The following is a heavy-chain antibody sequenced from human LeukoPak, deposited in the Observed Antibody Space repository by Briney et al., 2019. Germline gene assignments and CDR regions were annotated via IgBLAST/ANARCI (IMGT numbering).Heavy chain of an antibody. CDR3: AKDKYRWELMSAFDV. J-gene: IGHJ3*01. D-gene: IGHD1-26*01. V-gene: IGHV3-43*02. CDR1: GFTFHESA. CDR2: ISGDGGST. Sequence: AGGSLRLSCAASGFTFHESAMHWVRQVPGKSLECVPLISGDGGSTYYADSVKGRFIISRDNSKKSLHLQMNSLRSEDTALYYCAKDKYRWELMSAFDVWGQGSMVSVSS.